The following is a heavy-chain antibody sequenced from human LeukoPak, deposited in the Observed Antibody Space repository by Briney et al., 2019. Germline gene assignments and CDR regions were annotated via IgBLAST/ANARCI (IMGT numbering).Heavy chain of an antibody. Sequence: PGGSLRLSCAASGFTVSSNYMSWVRQAPGKGLEWVSVIYSGGSTYYADSVKGRFTISRHNSKNTLYFQMNSLRAEDTAVYYCASHSSSWYRGGLVDYWGQGTLVTVSS. D-gene: IGHD6-13*01. CDR2: IYSGGST. J-gene: IGHJ4*02. V-gene: IGHV3-53*04. CDR1: GFTVSSNY. CDR3: ASHSSSWYRGGLVDY.